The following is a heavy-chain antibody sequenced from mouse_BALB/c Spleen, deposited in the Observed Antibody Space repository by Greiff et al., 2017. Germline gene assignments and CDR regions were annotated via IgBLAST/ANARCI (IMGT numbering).Heavy chain of an antibody. CDR3: VRGAAFAY. V-gene: IGHV2-9-2*01. J-gene: IGHJ3*01. CDR1: GFSLTSYD. CDR2: IWTGGGT. Sequence: VQVVESGPGLVAPSQSLSITCTVSGFSLTSYDISWIRQPPGKGLEWLGVIWTGGGTNYNSAFMSRLSISKDNSKSQVFLKMNSLQTDDTAIYYCVRGAAFAYWGQGTLVTVSA.